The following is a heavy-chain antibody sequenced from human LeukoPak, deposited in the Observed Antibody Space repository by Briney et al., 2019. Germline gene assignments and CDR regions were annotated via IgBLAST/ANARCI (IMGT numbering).Heavy chain of an antibody. CDR3: ARDSGERGSGSYLIAY. V-gene: IGHV1-18*01. D-gene: IGHD3-10*01. CDR2: ISAYNGNT. Sequence: ASVKVSCKASGYTFTSYGISWVRQAPGQGLEWMGWISAYNGNTNYAQKPQGRVTMTTDTSTSTAYMELRSLRSDDTAVYYCARDSGERGSGSYLIAYWGQGTLVTVSS. CDR1: GYTFTSYG. J-gene: IGHJ4*02.